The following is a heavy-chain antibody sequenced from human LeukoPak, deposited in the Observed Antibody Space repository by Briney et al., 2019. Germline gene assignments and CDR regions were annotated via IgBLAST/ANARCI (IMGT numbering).Heavy chain of an antibody. D-gene: IGHD3-10*01. J-gene: IGHJ6*04. Sequence: ASVKVSCKVSGYTLTELSMHWVRQAPGKGLEWMGGFDPEDGETIYAQKSQGRVTMTEDTSTDTAYMELSSLRSEDTAVYYCAGRAVVRSRSRDYYYYYGMDVWGKGTTVTVSS. CDR2: FDPEDGET. CDR3: AGRAVVRSRSRDYYYYYGMDV. V-gene: IGHV1-24*01. CDR1: GYTLTELS.